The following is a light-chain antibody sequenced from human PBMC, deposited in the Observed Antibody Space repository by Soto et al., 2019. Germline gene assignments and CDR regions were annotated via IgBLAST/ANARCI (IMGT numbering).Light chain of an antibody. CDR2: DVS. Sequence: QSALTQPASVSGSPGQSITISCTGTSSDVGTYNYVSWYQQHPGKAPKLMIYDVSNRPSGVSNRFSGSKSGNTASLTISGLQAEDEADAYCSSCSSSSTLVLFGGGTKVTVL. CDR3: SSCSSSSTLVL. CDR1: SSDVGTYNY. J-gene: IGLJ2*01. V-gene: IGLV2-14*01.